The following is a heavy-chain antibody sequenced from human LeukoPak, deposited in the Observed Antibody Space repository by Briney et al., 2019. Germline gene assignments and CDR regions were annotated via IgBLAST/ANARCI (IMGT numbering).Heavy chain of an antibody. J-gene: IGHJ4*02. CDR2: IYYSGST. D-gene: IGHD2-2*01. CDR3: ARVKRKYQVLKPLHETPSHYFDY. CDR1: GGSIYSSSYY. V-gene: IGHV4-39*07. Sequence: SETLSLTCTVSGGSIYSSSYYWGWIRQPPGKGLEWIGSIYYSGSTYYNPSLKSRVTISVDSSKNQFSLKLSSVTAADTAMYYCARVKRKYQVLKPLHETPSHYFDYWGQGTLVTVSS.